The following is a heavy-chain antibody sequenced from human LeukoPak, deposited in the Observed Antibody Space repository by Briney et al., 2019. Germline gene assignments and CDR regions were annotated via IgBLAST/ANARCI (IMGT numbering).Heavy chain of an antibody. CDR3: AKDIDYGPPGVDY. D-gene: IGHD4-17*01. CDR2: IRYDGSNK. Sequence: GGSLRLSCAASGFTFSSYGMHWVRQAPGKGLEWVAFIRYDGSNKYYADSVKGRFTTSRDNSKNTLYLQMNSLRAEDTAVYYCAKDIDYGPPGVDYWGQGTLVTVSS. V-gene: IGHV3-30*02. J-gene: IGHJ4*02. CDR1: GFTFSSYG.